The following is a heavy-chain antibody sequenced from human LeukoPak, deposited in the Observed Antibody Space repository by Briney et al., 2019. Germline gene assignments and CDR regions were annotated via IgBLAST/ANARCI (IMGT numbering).Heavy chain of an antibody. D-gene: IGHD1-1*01. CDR2: INSDGHTT. Sequence: GGSLRLSCAASGFTFSNSWMHWVRQAPGKGLVWVSRINSDGHTTSYADSVRGRFTISRDNSKNTLCLQMNSLRAEDTAVYYCATTRYDAFDIWGQGTMVTVSS. CDR1: GFTFSNSW. V-gene: IGHV3-74*01. CDR3: ATTRYDAFDI. J-gene: IGHJ3*02.